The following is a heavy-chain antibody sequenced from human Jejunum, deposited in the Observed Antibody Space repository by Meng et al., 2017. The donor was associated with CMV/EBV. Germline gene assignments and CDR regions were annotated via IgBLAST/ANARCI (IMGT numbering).Heavy chain of an antibody. CDR2: MYFSGIA. D-gene: IGHD1-26*01. CDR1: GDPISSGSHS. CDR3: ARDLTNKWFYY. V-gene: IGHV4-39*07. Sequence: QVQLPESGPGLVKPAETLSLTCTASGDPISSGSHSWAWFRQPPGKRLEWIGSMYFSGIADYNPSLESRVTISLHATQKQFSLRLTSVTAADSAVYFCARDLTNKWFYYWGQGTLVTVS. J-gene: IGHJ4*02.